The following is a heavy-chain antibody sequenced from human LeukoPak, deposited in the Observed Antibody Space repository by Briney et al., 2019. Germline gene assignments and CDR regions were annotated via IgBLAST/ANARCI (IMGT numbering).Heavy chain of an antibody. CDR1: GGSISSYY. J-gene: IGHJ4*02. CDR3: ARRHCSGGSCYPHYLDY. CDR2: IYTSGST. D-gene: IGHD2-15*01. Sequence: PSETLSLTCTVSGGSISSYYWSWIRQPAGKGLEWIGHIYTSGSTNYNPSLKSRVTMSVDMSKNQFSLKLSSVTAADTAVYYCARRHCSGGSCYPHYLDYWGQGILVTVSS. V-gene: IGHV4-4*07.